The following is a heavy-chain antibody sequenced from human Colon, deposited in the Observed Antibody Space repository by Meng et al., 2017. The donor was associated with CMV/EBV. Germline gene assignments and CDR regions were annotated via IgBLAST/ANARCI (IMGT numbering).Heavy chain of an antibody. CDR3: ARHYDASWFGY. V-gene: IGHV5-51*01. Sequence: GGSLRLSCKTSGYTFATHWIGWVRQLPGKDLEWMGMIHCGDSRTIYSPLFQGQVTISADKSLNTAYWQWNSLQASDTAMYYCARHYDASWFGYWGQGTLVTVSS. CDR2: IHCGDSRT. CDR1: GYTFATHW. D-gene: IGHD2-2*01. J-gene: IGHJ4*02.